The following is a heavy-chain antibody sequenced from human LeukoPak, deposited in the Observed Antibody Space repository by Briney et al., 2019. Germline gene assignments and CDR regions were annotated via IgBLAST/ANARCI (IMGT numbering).Heavy chain of an antibody. CDR2: INSGSST. D-gene: IGHD4-17*01. V-gene: IGHV3-66*01. CDR3: ARAYGDPDDY. CDR1: GFTVSSNY. Sequence: GGSLSLSCAASGFTVSSNYRSLVRQAPGKGLEWVSVINSGSSTYYADSVKGRFTISRDNSKNTLYLQMNSLRAEDTAVYDCARAYGDPDDYWGQGTLVTVSS. J-gene: IGHJ4*02.